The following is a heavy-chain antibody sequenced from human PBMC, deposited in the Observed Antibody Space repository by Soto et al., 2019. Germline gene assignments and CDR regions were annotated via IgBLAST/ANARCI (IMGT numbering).Heavy chain of an antibody. J-gene: IGHJ6*02. CDR2: ISSSSYI. D-gene: IGHD3-10*01. CDR3: ARDIKLWFGERNGMDV. V-gene: IGHV3-21*01. CDR1: GFTFSSYS. Sequence: GSLRLSCAASGFTFSSYSMNWVRQAPGKGLEWVSSISSSSYIYYADSVKGRFTISRDNAKNSLYLQMNSLRAEDTAVYYCARDIKLWFGERNGMDVWGQGTTVTVSS.